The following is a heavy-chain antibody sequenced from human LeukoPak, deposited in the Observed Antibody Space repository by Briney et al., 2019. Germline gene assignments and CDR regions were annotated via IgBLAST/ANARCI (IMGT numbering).Heavy chain of an antibody. Sequence: GGSLRLSCAASGFTFSSYWMSWVRQAPGKGLEWVANIKQDGSEKYYVDSVKGRFTISRDNAKNSLYLQMNSLRAEDTAMYYCARVGYYDYVWGSYRPIDYWGQGTLVTVSS. J-gene: IGHJ4*02. V-gene: IGHV3-7*01. CDR1: GFTFSSYW. CDR3: ARVGYYDYVWGSYRPIDY. CDR2: IKQDGSEK. D-gene: IGHD3-16*02.